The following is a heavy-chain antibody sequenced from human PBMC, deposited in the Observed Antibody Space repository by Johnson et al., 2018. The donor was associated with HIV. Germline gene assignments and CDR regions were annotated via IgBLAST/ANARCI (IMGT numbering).Heavy chain of an antibody. D-gene: IGHD3-22*01. J-gene: IGHJ3*02. CDR2: IWYDGSNK. CDR3: AKDHDYYDSSGSILGAFDI. V-gene: IGHV3-33*06. CDR1: GFTFSSYG. Sequence: QVLLVESGGGVVQPGRSLRLSCAASGFTFSSYGMHWVRQAPGKGLEWVAVIWYDGSNKYYADSVKGRFTISRDNSKNTLYFQMNSLRVEDTSVYYCAKDHDYYDSSGSILGAFDIWGQGTMVTVSS.